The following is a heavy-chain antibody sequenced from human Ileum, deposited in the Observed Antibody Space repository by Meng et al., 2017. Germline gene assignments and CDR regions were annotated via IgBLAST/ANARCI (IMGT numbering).Heavy chain of an antibody. J-gene: IGHJ4*02. CDR1: GFTFSRYS. CDR2: VSSTGDSI. D-gene: IGHD6-19*01. Sequence: GESLKISCSGSGFTFSRYSVNWVRLAPGKGLEWVASVSSTGDSIYYADFLKGRFTISRDNAKRSVYLQMDSLRAEDTAVYYCARGGPSGCWDYWGQGILVTVSS. CDR3: ARGGPSGCWDY. V-gene: IGHV3-21*01.